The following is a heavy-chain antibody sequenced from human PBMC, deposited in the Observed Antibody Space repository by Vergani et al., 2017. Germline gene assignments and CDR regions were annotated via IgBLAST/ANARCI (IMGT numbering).Heavy chain of an antibody. CDR3: LYRKAECGNTGCFYPFYYYYFMDV. Sequence: QITLKESGPTLVKPTQTLTLTCTFSGFSLNTRGVSVAWIRQPPGKALDWLALIYWNDDQQYSPSLNNRVTITKDNSKNQVVLTMTNMDYVDTGTYYCLYRKAECGNTGCFYPFYYYYFMDVWVKGTTVTVSS. CDR2: IYWNDDQ. D-gene: IGHD1-7*01. V-gene: IGHV2-5*04. J-gene: IGHJ6*03. CDR1: GFSLNTRGVS.